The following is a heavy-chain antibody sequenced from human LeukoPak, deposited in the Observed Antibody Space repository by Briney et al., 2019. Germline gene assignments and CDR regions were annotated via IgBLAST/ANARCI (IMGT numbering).Heavy chain of an antibody. V-gene: IGHV3-30*09. CDR2: ISYDGSNK. CDR1: GFTFSSYA. Sequence: GGSLRLSCAASGFTFSSYAMHWVRQAPGKGPEWVAVISYDGSNKYYADSVKGRFAISRDNSNNTLYLQMNSLRAEDTAVYYCARGHRRGYSYGLGVDYWGQGTLVTVSS. D-gene: IGHD5-18*01. J-gene: IGHJ4*02. CDR3: ARGHRRGYSYGLGVDY.